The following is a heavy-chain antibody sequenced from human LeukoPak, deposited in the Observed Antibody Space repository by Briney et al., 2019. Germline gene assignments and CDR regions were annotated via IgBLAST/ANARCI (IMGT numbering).Heavy chain of an antibody. J-gene: IGHJ4*02. D-gene: IGHD2-2*02. CDR3: ARAQYCTTTTCYKTWDY. CDR2: TRNKPNSYST. CDR1: GFSFSDHY. V-gene: IGHV3-72*01. Sequence: GGSLRLSCAASGFSFSDHYMDWVRQAPGKGLEWVARTRNKPNSYSTEYAASVKGRFTISRDVSKNSLYLQMNSLETEDTAAYYCARAQYCTTTTCYKTWDYWGQGTLVTVYS.